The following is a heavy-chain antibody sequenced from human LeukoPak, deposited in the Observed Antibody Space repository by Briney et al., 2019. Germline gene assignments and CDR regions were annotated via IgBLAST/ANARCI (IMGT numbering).Heavy chain of an antibody. J-gene: IGHJ4*02. CDR1: GFDFSTYA. CDR3: AKLDGSGAGSSRPPIDY. D-gene: IGHD3-10*01. CDR2: ISGSGDTT. Sequence: GGSLRLSCAASGFDFSTYAMSWVRQAPGTGLEWVSGISGSGDTTYYADSVKGRFTISRDNSKNMLYLQIKSLGAEDTAIYYCAKLDGSGAGSSRPPIDYWGQGSLVTVSS. V-gene: IGHV3-23*01.